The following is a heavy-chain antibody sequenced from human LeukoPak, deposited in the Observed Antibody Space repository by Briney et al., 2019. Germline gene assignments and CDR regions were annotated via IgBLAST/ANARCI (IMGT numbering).Heavy chain of an antibody. Sequence: TGGSLRLSCAPPVFTFSSSAMSGVPQAPGKGLEWVSVIYSGDSTYYAVAVKGRFTIPRDNSKNTLYLQMNSLRAEDTAVYYCARGWSTDSSGYAHLDAFDIWGQGTVVTVSS. CDR1: VFTFSSSA. J-gene: IGHJ3*02. CDR2: IYSGDST. D-gene: IGHD3-22*01. V-gene: IGHV3-66*02. CDR3: ARGWSTDSSGYAHLDAFDI.